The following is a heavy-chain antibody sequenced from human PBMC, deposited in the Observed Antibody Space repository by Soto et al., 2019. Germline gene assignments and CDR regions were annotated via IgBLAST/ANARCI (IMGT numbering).Heavy chain of an antibody. CDR1: GYTLTELS. CDR3: ATALTMVRGRLRYDAFDI. V-gene: IGHV1-24*01. Sequence: QVQLVQSGAEVKKPGASVKVSCKVSGYTLTELSMHWVRQAPGKGLEWMGGFDPEDGETIYAQKFQGRVTMTEDTSTDTAYMELGSLRSDDTAAYYCATALTMVRGRLRYDAFDIWGQGTMVTVSS. J-gene: IGHJ3*02. CDR2: FDPEDGET. D-gene: IGHD3-10*01.